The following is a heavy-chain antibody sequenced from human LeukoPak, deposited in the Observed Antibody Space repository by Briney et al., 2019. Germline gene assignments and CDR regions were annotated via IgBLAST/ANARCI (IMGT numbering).Heavy chain of an antibody. J-gene: IGHJ4*02. V-gene: IGHV1-69*13. D-gene: IGHD5-24*01. Sequence: ASVKVSCKASGGTFSSYAISWVRQAPGQGLEWMGGIIPIFGTANYAQKFQGGVTITADESTSTAYMELSSLRSEDTAVYYCARVPQRWLRGGYFDYWGQGTLVTVSS. CDR2: IIPIFGTA. CDR1: GGTFSSYA. CDR3: ARVPQRWLRGGYFDY.